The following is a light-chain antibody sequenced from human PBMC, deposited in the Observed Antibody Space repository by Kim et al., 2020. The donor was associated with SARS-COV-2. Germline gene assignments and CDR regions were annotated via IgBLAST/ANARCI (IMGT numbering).Light chain of an antibody. CDR2: SAS. J-gene: IGKJ4*01. CDR1: QDITKR. CDR3: QQISDYPLT. V-gene: IGKV1-9*01. Sequence: ASVGDRVTITCRASQDITKRLAWYQQKPGKAPNLLIYSASSLQSGVPSRFSGSGSGTEFTLTINSLQPEDVATYFCQQISDYPLTFGRGTKVDIK.